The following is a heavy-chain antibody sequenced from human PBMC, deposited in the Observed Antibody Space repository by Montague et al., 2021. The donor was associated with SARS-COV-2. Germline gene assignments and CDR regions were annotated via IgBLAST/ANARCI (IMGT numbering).Heavy chain of an antibody. CDR3: VRDGGNWYYFDY. CDR1: GVSFTSYY. CDR2: IYASGST. V-gene: IGHV4-4*07. D-gene: IGHD3-16*01. J-gene: IGHJ4*02. Sequence: SETLSLTCGISGVSFTSYYWSWVRQPAGKGLEWIGQIYASGSTNXSPSLKSRVRLSIDTPKNQFSLKLESLTAADTAVYYCVRDGGNWYYFDYWGQGSLVTVSS.